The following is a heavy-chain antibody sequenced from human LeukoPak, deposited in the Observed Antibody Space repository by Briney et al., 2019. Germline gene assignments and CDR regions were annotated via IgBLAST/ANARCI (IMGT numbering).Heavy chain of an antibody. Sequence: SVKVSCKASGGIFSSYAISWVRQAPGQGLEWMGGIIPIFGTANYAQKFQGRVTITADESTSTAYMELSSLRSEDTAVYYCARFSTHCSSTSCYPPWGPGTLVTVSS. D-gene: IGHD2-2*01. CDR2: IIPIFGTA. J-gene: IGHJ5*02. CDR3: ARFSTHCSSTSCYPP. CDR1: GGIFSSYA. V-gene: IGHV1-69*13.